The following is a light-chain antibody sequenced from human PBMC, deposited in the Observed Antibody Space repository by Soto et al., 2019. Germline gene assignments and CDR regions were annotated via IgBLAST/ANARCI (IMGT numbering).Light chain of an antibody. V-gene: IGKV3-15*01. CDR2: GAS. J-gene: IGKJ2*01. Sequence: IVMTQSPPTLSVSPGERATLSCRASQSVSSNLAWYQQKPGQAPRLLIYGASTRATGIPARFTGSGSGTEFTLTISSLQSEDFAVYYCQQYNNWPPDTFGQGTQLEIK. CDR3: QQYNNWPPDT. CDR1: QSVSSN.